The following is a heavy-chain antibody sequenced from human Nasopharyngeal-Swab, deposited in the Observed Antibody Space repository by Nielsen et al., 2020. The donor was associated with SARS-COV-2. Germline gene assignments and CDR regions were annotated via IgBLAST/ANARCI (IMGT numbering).Heavy chain of an antibody. D-gene: IGHD6-19*01. V-gene: IGHV3-74*03. J-gene: IGHJ4*02. Sequence: GRQAPGKGLVGVSRIDIAGTVTSYADSLKGRFTISRDNAKNTLHLQMNSLRVEDTAIYYCARGSSDWNGIDSWGQGTLVTVSS. CDR2: IDIAGTVT. CDR3: ARGSSDWNGIDS.